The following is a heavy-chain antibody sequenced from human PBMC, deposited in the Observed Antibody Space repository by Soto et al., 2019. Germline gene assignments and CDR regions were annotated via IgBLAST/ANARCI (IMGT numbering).Heavy chain of an antibody. J-gene: IGHJ4*02. V-gene: IGHV3-30*18. CDR3: AKERVQLWSPYFDY. CDR2: ISYDGSNK. Sequence: QVPLVESGGGVVQPGRSLRLSCAASGFTFSSYGMHWVRQAPGKGLEWVAVISYDGSNKYYADSVKGRFTISRDNSKNTLYLQMNSLRAEDTAVYYCAKERVQLWSPYFDYWGQGTLVTVSS. D-gene: IGHD5-18*01. CDR1: GFTFSSYG.